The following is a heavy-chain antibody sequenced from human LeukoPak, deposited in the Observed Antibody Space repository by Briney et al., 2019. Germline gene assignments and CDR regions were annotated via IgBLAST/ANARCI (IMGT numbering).Heavy chain of an antibody. V-gene: IGHV4-39*07. J-gene: IGHJ4*02. CDR1: GGSISSRTYY. CDR2: IYYSGDT. Sequence: SETLSLTCTVSGGSISSRTYYWGWIRQPPGKGLEWIASIYYSGDTYYNPSLKSRVTISVDTSKNQFSLKLSSVAAADTAVYYCARDRSRWDLLPFDSWGQGTLVTVSS. D-gene: IGHD1-26*01. CDR3: ARDRSRWDLLPFDS.